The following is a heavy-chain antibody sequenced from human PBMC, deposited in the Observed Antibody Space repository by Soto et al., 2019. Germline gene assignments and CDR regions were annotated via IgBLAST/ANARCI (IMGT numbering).Heavy chain of an antibody. Sequence: QVQLQESGPGLVKPSQTLSLTCTVSGGSISSGGYYWSWIRQHPGKGLEWIGYIYYSGSTYYNPSLRSRVTISGDTSKNQFSLQLSSVTAADTAVYYCARVRYYGSGSYYSPYNWFDPWGQGTLVTVSS. CDR2: IYYSGST. CDR1: GGSISSGGYY. D-gene: IGHD3-10*01. CDR3: ARVRYYGSGSYYSPYNWFDP. V-gene: IGHV4-31*03. J-gene: IGHJ5*02.